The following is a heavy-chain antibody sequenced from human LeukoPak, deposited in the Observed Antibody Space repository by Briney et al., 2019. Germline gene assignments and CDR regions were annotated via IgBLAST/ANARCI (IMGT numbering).Heavy chain of an antibody. CDR1: GFTFSNAW. Sequence: GRSLRLSCAASGFTFSNAWMNWVRQAPGKGLEWVGRIKSKTDGGTTDYAAPVKGRFTISRDDSKNTLYLQMNSLKTEDTAVYYCTTDPYYYDSSGYPPWGQGTLVTVSS. J-gene: IGHJ5*02. V-gene: IGHV3-15*07. CDR2: IKSKTDGGTT. D-gene: IGHD3-22*01. CDR3: TTDPYYYDSSGYPP.